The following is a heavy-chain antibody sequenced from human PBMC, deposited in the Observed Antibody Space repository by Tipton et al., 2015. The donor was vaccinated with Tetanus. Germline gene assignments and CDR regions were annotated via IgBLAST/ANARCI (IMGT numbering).Heavy chain of an antibody. CDR1: GFTLSRFG. CDR3: VGGGEKGGAYGDR. CDR2: TWYDGSRE. Sequence: SLRLSCAASGFTLSRFGLHWVRQAPGKGLEWVAVTWYDGSREVYADPGKGRFTISRDNSKNTLDLNMNNRRADDTARYYCVGGGEKGGAYGDRWGQGTLVVVSA. D-gene: IGHD4/OR15-4a*01. J-gene: IGHJ4*02. V-gene: IGHV3-33*03.